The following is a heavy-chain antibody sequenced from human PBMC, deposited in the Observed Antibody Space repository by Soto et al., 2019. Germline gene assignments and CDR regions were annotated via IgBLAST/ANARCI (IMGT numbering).Heavy chain of an antibody. CDR3: ARELLGPWFDP. CDR1: GYTFSNYY. CDR2: INPSGGST. D-gene: IGHD1-26*01. Sequence: ASVKVSCKASGYTFSNYYMHWVRQAPGQGLEWMGIINPSGGSTSYPQKFQGRVTMTRDTSTSTVYMELSSLRSEDTAVYYCARELLGPWFDPWGQGTLVTVSS. J-gene: IGHJ5*02. V-gene: IGHV1-46*01.